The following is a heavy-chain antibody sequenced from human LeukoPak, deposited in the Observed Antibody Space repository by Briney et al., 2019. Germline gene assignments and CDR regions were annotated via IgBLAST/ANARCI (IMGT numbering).Heavy chain of an antibody. V-gene: IGHV1-18*01. Sequence: ATLKVSCTASGYTFTSYGISWVRQAPGQGLEWMGWISAYNGNTTYAQKLQGRVTMTTDTSTTTAYMELRSLRSDDTAVYYCARSHSSSKSFDYWGQGTLVTVSS. D-gene: IGHD6-13*01. CDR2: ISAYNGNT. J-gene: IGHJ4*02. CDR1: GYTFTSYG. CDR3: ARSHSSSKSFDY.